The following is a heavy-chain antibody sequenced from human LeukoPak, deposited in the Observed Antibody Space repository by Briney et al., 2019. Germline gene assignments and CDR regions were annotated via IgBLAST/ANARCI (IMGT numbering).Heavy chain of an antibody. CDR2: INHSGSP. D-gene: IGHD6-6*01. CDR1: GGSFSASY. Sequence: PSETLSLTCAVYGGSFSASYWSWIRQPPGKGLEWIAEINHSGSPKYNPSLKSRVTISVEPSKSQFSLRLTSVTAADTAIYYCARQDLAARFFDSWGQGALVTVSS. CDR3: ARQDLAARFFDS. V-gene: IGHV4-34*01. J-gene: IGHJ4*02.